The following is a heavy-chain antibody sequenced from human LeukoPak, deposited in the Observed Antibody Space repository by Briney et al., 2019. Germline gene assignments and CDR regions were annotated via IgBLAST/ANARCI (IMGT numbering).Heavy chain of an antibody. CDR3: ARCVTMRGVRYYYYYMDV. CDR1: GYTFSDYY. CDR2: VNPDSGAT. Sequence: ASVKVSCKASGYTFSDYYIHWVRQAPGQGLEWMGWVNPDSGATKYAQTFQDRVTMSSDTSISTAYLELSWPRSDDTAVYYCARCVTMRGVRYYYYYMDVWGKGTPVTISS. J-gene: IGHJ6*03. D-gene: IGHD3-10*01. V-gene: IGHV1-2*02.